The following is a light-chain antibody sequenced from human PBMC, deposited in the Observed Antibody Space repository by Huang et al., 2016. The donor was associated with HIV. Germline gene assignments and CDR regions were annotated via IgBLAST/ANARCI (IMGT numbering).Light chain of an antibody. V-gene: IGKV1-13*02. CDR3: QQLRSYPLT. CDR1: QAIGHS. J-gene: IGKJ4*01. CDR2: GGS. Sequence: AIQLTQSPSSVSASVGDRVPVTCRASQAIGHSLAWSHHKPGKAPKLLIYGGSILQSGVSPRFSGNGAGTDFSLTISSLRSEDFATYFCQQLRSYPLTFGGGTDV.